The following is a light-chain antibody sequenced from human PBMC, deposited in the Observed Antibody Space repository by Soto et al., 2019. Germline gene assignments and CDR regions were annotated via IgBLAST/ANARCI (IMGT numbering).Light chain of an antibody. CDR1: SSDVGGYNY. V-gene: IGLV2-14*01. CDR2: DVS. CDR3: RSYTSSSTPDV. Sequence: QSALTQPASVSGSPGQSITISCTGTSSDVGGYNYVSWYQQHPGKAPNLMIYDVSNRPSGVSNRFSGSKSGNTASLTISGLQAEDEGDYYCRSYTSSSTPDVFGTGTKLNVL. J-gene: IGLJ1*01.